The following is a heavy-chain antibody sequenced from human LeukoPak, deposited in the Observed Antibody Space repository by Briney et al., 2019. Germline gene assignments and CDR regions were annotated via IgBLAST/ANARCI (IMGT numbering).Heavy chain of an antibody. CDR1: GFTFDDYA. CDR3: AKDLGYSRDY. D-gene: IGHD2-15*01. V-gene: IGHV3-9*01. CDR2: ISWNSGSI. J-gene: IGHJ4*02. Sequence: GRSLRLSCAASGFTFDDYAMHWVRQAPGKGLEWVSGISWNSGSIGYADSVKGRFTISRDNSKDTLYLQMNSLRAEDTAVYYCAKDLGYSRDYWGQGTLVTVSS.